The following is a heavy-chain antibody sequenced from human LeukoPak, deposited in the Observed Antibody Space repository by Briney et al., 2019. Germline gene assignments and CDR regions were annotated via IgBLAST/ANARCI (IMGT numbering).Heavy chain of an antibody. CDR2: ISWNSGSI. V-gene: IGHV3-9*01. Sequence: GGSLRLSCAPSGFTFDDYAMHWVRQALGKGLHWVSGISWNSGSIGYADSVKGRFTISRDNAKNSLYLQVNSLRAEDTAWYYCAKDRAGGSGSVFDYWGQGTLVTVSS. CDR3: AKDRAGGSGSVFDY. D-gene: IGHD1-26*01. CDR1: GFTFDDYA. J-gene: IGHJ4*02.